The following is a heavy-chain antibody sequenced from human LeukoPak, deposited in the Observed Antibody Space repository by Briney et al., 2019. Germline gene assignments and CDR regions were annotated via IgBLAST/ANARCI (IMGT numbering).Heavy chain of an antibody. CDR3: ARDYDSSGLDAFDI. D-gene: IGHD3-22*01. J-gene: IGHJ3*02. CDR1: GFTFSSYS. V-gene: IGHV3-21*01. Sequence: GVSLRLSCAASGFTFSSYSMNWVRQAPGKGLEWVSSISSSSSYIYYADSVKGRFTISRDNAKNSLNLQTNSLRAEDTAVYYCARDYDSSGLDAFDIWGQGTMVTVYS. CDR2: ISSSSSYI.